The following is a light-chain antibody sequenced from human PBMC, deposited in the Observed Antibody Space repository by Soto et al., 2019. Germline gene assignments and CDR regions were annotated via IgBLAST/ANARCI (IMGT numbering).Light chain of an antibody. CDR1: QIVSSSF. Sequence: EIVLTQSPGTLSLSPGERATLSCRASQIVSSSFLAWYQQKPGQAPRLLIYDAFTRATGIPDRISGSGSEADFTLTISRLEPEDSAVYYCQQYGSSPTWTFGQGTKVDIK. CDR3: QQYGSSPTWT. J-gene: IGKJ1*01. V-gene: IGKV3-20*01. CDR2: DAF.